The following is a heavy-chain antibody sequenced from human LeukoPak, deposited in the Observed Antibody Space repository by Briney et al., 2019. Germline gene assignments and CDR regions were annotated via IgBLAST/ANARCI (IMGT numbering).Heavy chain of an antibody. CDR3: ARIPETYYYDSSYYFDY. V-gene: IGHV1-18*01. CDR1: GYTFTSYG. J-gene: IGHJ4*02. Sequence: VASVKVSCKASGYTFTSYGISWVRRAPGQGLEWMGWISAYNGNTNYAQKLQGRVTMTTDTSTSTAYMELRSLRSDDTAVYYCARIPETYYYDSSYYFDYWGQGTLVTVSS. CDR2: ISAYNGNT. D-gene: IGHD3-22*01.